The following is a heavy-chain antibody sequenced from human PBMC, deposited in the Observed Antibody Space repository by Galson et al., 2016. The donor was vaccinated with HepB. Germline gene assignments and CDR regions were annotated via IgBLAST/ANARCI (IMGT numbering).Heavy chain of an antibody. D-gene: IGHD2-2*01. Sequence: SLRLSCAASGFTFSEYYMSWVRQAPGKGLECVSYISSSRGYTHYAESVKGRSTISRDNFRDTLYLHMNSLRAEDTAVYYCAKMPDAVVEPATFDYWGQGTLVTVSS. J-gene: IGHJ4*02. V-gene: IGHV3-11*03. CDR1: GFTFSEYY. CDR2: ISSSRGYT. CDR3: AKMPDAVVEPATFDY.